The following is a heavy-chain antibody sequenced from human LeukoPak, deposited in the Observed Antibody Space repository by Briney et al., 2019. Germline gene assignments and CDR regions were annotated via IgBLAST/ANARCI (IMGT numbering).Heavy chain of an antibody. D-gene: IGHD6-13*01. V-gene: IGHV4-4*07. Sequence: KPSETLSLTCTVSGGSIRSYYWSWIRQPAGKGLEWIGRIYTSGTTNYSPSLKSRVTMSVDTSKNQFSLKLSSVTAADTAVYYCARQYSSSWYMFAFDIWGQGTMVTISS. CDR3: ARQYSSSWYMFAFDI. J-gene: IGHJ3*02. CDR1: GGSIRSYY. CDR2: IYTSGTT.